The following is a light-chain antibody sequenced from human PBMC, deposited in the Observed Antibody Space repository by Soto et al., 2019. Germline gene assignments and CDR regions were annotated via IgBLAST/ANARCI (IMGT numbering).Light chain of an antibody. V-gene: IGKV3-11*01. CDR1: QSVSSY. CDR3: HQRSHWPET. CDR2: DTF. J-gene: IGKJ1*01. Sequence: EIVLTQSPATLSLSPGERATLSCRASQSVSSYLAWYQQKPGQAPRLLIYDTFYRATGIPARFSGSGSGTDFTLTISGLQPEDFAFYYCHQRSHWPETFGQGTKV.